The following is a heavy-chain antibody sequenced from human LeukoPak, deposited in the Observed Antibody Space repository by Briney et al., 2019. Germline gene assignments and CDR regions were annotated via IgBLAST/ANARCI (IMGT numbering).Heavy chain of an antibody. CDR1: GGSISSYY. Sequence: SETLSLTCLVSGGSISSYYWSWIRQPPGKGLEGIGYIYYSGCTNYNPSLKSRVTISVDTSKNQFSLKLSSVTAADTAVYYCANDIVVVPAAIREKSDAFDIWGQGTMVTVSS. CDR2: IYYSGCT. J-gene: IGHJ3*02. CDR3: ANDIVVVPAAIREKSDAFDI. V-gene: IGHV4-59*01. D-gene: IGHD2-2*01.